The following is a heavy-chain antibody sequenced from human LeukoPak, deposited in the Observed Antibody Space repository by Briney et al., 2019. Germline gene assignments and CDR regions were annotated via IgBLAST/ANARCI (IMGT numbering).Heavy chain of an antibody. Sequence: SETLSLTCTVSGGSISSYYWSWIRQPPGKGLEWIGYIYYSGSTNYNPSLKSRVTISVDTSKNQFSLKLSSVTAADTAVYYCARSPITMISQSGLPRGIDAFDIWGQGTMVTVSS. J-gene: IGHJ3*02. D-gene: IGHD3-22*01. V-gene: IGHV4-59*08. CDR3: ARSPITMISQSGLPRGIDAFDI. CDR2: IYYSGST. CDR1: GGSISSYY.